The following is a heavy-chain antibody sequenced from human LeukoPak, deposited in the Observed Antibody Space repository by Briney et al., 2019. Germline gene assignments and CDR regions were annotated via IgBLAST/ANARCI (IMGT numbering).Heavy chain of an antibody. J-gene: IGHJ5*02. CDR1: GYTFTSYD. Sequence: GASVKVSCKASGYTFTSYDINWVLQATGQGLEWMGWMNPNSGNTGYAQKFQGRVTITRNTSISTAYMELSSLRSEDTAVYYCARGPTYYDFWSGYYPWGQGTLVTVSS. V-gene: IGHV1-8*03. D-gene: IGHD3-3*01. CDR3: ARGPTYYDFWSGYYP. CDR2: MNPNSGNT.